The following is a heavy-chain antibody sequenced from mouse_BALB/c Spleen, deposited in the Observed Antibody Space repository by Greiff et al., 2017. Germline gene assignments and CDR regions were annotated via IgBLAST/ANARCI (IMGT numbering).Heavy chain of an antibody. J-gene: IGHJ1*01. V-gene: IGHV2-9*02. CDR2: IWAGGST. CDR3: ARGEGIVLRHYWYFDV. D-gene: IGHD1-2*01. Sequence: QVQLQQSGPGLVAPSQSLSITCTVSGFSLTSYGVHWVRQPPGKGLEWLGVIWAGGSTNYNSALMSRLSISKDNSKSQVFLKMNSLQTDDTAMYYCARGEGIVLRHYWYFDVWGAGTTVTVSS. CDR1: GFSLTSYG.